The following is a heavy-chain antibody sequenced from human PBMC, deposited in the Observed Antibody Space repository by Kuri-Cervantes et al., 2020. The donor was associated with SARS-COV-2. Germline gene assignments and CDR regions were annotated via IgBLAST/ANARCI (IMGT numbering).Heavy chain of an antibody. CDR2: ISSSSSTI. Sequence: GESLKISCAASGFTFSSYSMNWVRQAPGKGLEWVSYISSSSSTIYYADSVKGRFTISRDNAKNSLYLQMNSLRAEDTAVYYCAKCVVGANVEAFDIWGQGTMVTVSS. D-gene: IGHD1-26*01. V-gene: IGHV3-48*01. CDR1: GFTFSSYS. CDR3: AKCVVGANVEAFDI. J-gene: IGHJ3*02.